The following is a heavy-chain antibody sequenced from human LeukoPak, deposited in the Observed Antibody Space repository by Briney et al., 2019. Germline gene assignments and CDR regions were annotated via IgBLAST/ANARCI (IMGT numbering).Heavy chain of an antibody. CDR2: ISAYNGNT. D-gene: IGHD1-26*01. Sequence: ASVKVSCKASGYTFTSYGMSWVRQAPGQGLEWMGWISAYNGNTNYAQKLQGRVTITTDTSTSTAYMELRSPRSDDTAVYYCARDRVGATPFDYWGPRTLVTVSS. CDR1: GYTFTSYG. J-gene: IGHJ4*02. CDR3: ARDRVGATPFDY. V-gene: IGHV1-18*01.